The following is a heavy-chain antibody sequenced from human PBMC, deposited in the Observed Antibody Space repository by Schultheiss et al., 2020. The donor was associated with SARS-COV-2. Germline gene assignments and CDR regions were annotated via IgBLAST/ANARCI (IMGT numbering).Heavy chain of an antibody. D-gene: IGHD2-2*01. V-gene: IGHV3-23*01. CDR3: AKDSVIPAAPIPAATGAFLGHGMDV. CDR1: GFTFSSYA. Sequence: GGSLRLSCAASGFTFSSYAMSWVRQAPGKGLEWASAISGSGGSTYYADSVKGRFTISRDNSKNTLYLQMNSLRAEDTAVYYCAKDSVIPAAPIPAATGAFLGHGMDVWGQGTTVTVSS. CDR2: ISGSGGST. J-gene: IGHJ6*02.